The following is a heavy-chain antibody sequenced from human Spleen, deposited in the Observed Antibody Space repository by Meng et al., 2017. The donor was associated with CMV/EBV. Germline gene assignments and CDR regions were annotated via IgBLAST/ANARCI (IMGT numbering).Heavy chain of an antibody. V-gene: IGHV1-69*05. CDR1: GGPFSSYA. D-gene: IGHD3-10*01. Sequence: SGGPFSSYAISWVRQAPGQGLEWMGGIIPIFGTANYAQKFQGRVTITTDESTSTAYMELSSLRSEDTAVYYCARGMVRGLTEYFQHWGQGTLVTVSS. CDR3: ARGMVRGLTEYFQH. J-gene: IGHJ1*01. CDR2: IIPIFGTA.